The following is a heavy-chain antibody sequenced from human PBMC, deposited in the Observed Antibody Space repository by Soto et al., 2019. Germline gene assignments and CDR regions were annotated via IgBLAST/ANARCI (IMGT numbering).Heavy chain of an antibody. CDR1: GFTVSSNY. Sequence: HPGGSLRLSCAASGFTVSSNYMSWVRQAPGKGLEWVSVIYSGGSTYYADSVKGRFTISRDNSKNTLYLQMNSLRAEDTAVYYCARGGVGASYYYYYGMDVWGQGTTVTVSS. CDR3: ARGGVGASYYYYYGMDV. V-gene: IGHV3-53*01. J-gene: IGHJ6*02. CDR2: IYSGGST. D-gene: IGHD1-26*01.